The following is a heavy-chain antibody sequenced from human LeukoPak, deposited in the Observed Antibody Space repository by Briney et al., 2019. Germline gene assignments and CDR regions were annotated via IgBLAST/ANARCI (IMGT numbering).Heavy chain of an antibody. CDR1: GGSISSSNW. CDR2: IYHSGST. CDR3: ARGIKRFLEWLGGWFDP. V-gene: IGHV4-4*02. Sequence: SGTLSLTCAVSGGSISSSNWWSWVRQPPGKGLEWIGEIYHSGSTNYNPSLKSRVTISVDKSKNQFSLKLSSVTAADTAVYYCARGIKRFLEWLGGWFDPWGQGTLVTVSS. J-gene: IGHJ5*02. D-gene: IGHD3-3*01.